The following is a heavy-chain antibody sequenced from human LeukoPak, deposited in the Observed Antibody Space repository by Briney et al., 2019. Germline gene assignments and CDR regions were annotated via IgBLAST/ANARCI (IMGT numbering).Heavy chain of an antibody. J-gene: IGHJ4*02. CDR3: ARDRDCSSTSCPIDY. CDR1: GFTFSSYS. D-gene: IGHD2-2*01. V-gene: IGHV3-21*01. CDR2: ITSSSSYI. Sequence: PGGSLRLSCAASGFTFSSYSMNWVRQAPGKGLEWVSSITSSSSYIYYAESVKGRLTISRDNDKNSLYLQMNSLRAEDTAVYYCARDRDCSSTSCPIDYWGQGTLVTVSS.